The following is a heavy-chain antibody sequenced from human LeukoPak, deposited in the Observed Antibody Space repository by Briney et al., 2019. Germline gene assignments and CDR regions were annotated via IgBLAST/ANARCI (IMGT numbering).Heavy chain of an antibody. CDR1: GYTLTSYY. CDR2: INPSGGST. D-gene: IGHD5-24*01. CDR3: ARAGGRALATIHFDY. Sequence: ASVKVSCKASGYTLTSYYMHWVRQAPGQGLEWMGIINPSGGSTSYAQKFQGRVTMTRDTSTSTVYMELSSLRSEDTAVYYCARAGGRALATIHFDYWGQGTLVTVSS. J-gene: IGHJ4*02. V-gene: IGHV1-46*01.